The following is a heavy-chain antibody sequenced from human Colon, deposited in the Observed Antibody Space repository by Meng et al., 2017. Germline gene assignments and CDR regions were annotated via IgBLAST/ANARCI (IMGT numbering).Heavy chain of an antibody. CDR3: ARRVQYSSGYYYFDF. J-gene: IGHJ4*02. D-gene: IGHD3-22*01. Sequence: VQLEGSGPGLVKPSGTLSLTCVVSGGSLIRSNWCTWVRQAPGKGLEWIGEIYRSGSTNYNPSLKSRVTISIDTSKNEFSLKLTSVTAADTALYYCARRVQYSSGYYYFDFWGQGTLVTVSS. V-gene: IGHV4-4*02. CDR2: IYRSGST. CDR1: GGSLIRSNW.